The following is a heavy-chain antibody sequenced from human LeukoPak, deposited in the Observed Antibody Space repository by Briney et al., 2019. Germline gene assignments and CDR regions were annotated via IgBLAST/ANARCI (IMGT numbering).Heavy chain of an antibody. J-gene: IGHJ5*01. Sequence: GGSLRLSRDASGFTFSIYAMSWVRQGTGKGLKWVSSITSSGEATYYADSVKGRFTISRDNSRYTLFLQMNSLTAEDTAVYYCAKDRPNYYHSNGHYYRRDGDSWGQGTLVTVSS. D-gene: IGHD3-22*01. CDR1: GFTFSIYA. V-gene: IGHV3-23*01. CDR2: ITSSGEAT. CDR3: AKDRPNYYHSNGHYYRRDGDS.